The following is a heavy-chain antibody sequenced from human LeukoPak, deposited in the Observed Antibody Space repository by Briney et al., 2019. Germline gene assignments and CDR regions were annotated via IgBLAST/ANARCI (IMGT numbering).Heavy chain of an antibody. J-gene: IGHJ4*02. D-gene: IGHD1-26*01. CDR2: ISYDGSNK. CDR1: GFTFSSYS. CDR3: AKVGATALPHY. V-gene: IGHV3-30*18. Sequence: PGRSLRLSCAASGFTFSSYSMHWVRQAPGKGLEWVAVISYDGSNKYYADSVKGRFTISRDNSKNTLYLQMNSLRAEDTAVYYCAKVGATALPHYWGQGTLVTVSS.